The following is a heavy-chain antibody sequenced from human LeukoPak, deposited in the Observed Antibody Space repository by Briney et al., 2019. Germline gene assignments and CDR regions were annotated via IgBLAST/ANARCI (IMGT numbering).Heavy chain of an antibody. Sequence: PSETLSLTCTVSGGSISSSSYYWGWIRQPPGKGLEWIGSMYYSGSTYYNPSLKSRVTISVDTSKNQFSLKLSSVTAADTAVYYCARHGDGYCSTISCLESSNFDYWGQGTLVTVSS. D-gene: IGHD2-2*01. J-gene: IGHJ4*02. CDR1: GGSISSSSYY. CDR3: ARHGDGYCSTISCLESSNFDY. CDR2: MYYSGST. V-gene: IGHV4-39*01.